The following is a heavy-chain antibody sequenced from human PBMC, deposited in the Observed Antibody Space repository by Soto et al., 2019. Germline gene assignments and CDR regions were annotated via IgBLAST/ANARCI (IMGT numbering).Heavy chain of an antibody. CDR3: ARDPAYGSSGYYLRGFDY. CDR1: GGSISSGGYY. V-gene: IGHV4-31*03. D-gene: IGHD3-22*01. Sequence: PSETLSLTCTVSGGSISSGGYYWSWIRQHPGKGLEWIGYIYYSGSTYYNPSLKSRVTISVDTSKNQLSLKLSSVTAADTAVYYCARDPAYGSSGYYLRGFDYWGQGTLVTVSS. CDR2: IYYSGST. J-gene: IGHJ4*02.